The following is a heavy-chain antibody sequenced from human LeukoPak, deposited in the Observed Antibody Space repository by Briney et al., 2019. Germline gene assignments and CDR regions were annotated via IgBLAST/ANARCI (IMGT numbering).Heavy chain of an antibody. Sequence: ASVKVSCKASGYTFTSYDINWVRQATGQGLEWMGWMNPNSGNTGYAQKFQGRVTTTRNTSISTAYMELSSLRSEDTAVYYCARDIAAAGHYYYYYYYMDVWGKGTTVTISS. CDR3: ARDIAAAGHYYYYYYYMDV. CDR1: GYTFTSYD. V-gene: IGHV1-8*03. CDR2: MNPNSGNT. J-gene: IGHJ6*03. D-gene: IGHD6-13*01.